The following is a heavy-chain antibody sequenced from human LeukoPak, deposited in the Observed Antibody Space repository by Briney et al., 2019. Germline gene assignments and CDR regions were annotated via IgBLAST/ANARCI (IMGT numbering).Heavy chain of an antibody. Sequence: SETLSLTCTVSGGSISGYYWSWIRQPPGKGLEYIGYIHYSGSTTYNPSLKSRVTISVDTSKNQFSLKMNSVTAADTAVYYCARDSPSTIFGVAIPLGYYMDVWGKGTTVTVSS. V-gene: IGHV4-59*12. CDR1: GGSISGYY. CDR2: IHYSGST. D-gene: IGHD3-3*01. J-gene: IGHJ6*03. CDR3: ARDSPSTIFGVAIPLGYYMDV.